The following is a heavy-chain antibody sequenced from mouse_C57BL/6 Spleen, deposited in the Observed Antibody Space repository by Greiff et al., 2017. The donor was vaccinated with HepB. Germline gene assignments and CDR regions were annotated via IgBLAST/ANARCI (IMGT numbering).Heavy chain of an antibody. Sequence: EVQLQQSGPELVKPGASVKISCKASGYTFTDYYMNWVKQSHGKSLEWIGDINPNNGGTSYNQKFKGKATLTVDKSSSTAYMELRSLTSEDSAVYYCARGPPNSLFAYWGQGTLVTVSA. CDR2: INPNNGGT. V-gene: IGHV1-26*01. J-gene: IGHJ3*01. CDR1: GYTFTDYY. CDR3: ARGPPNSLFAY. D-gene: IGHD4-1*01.